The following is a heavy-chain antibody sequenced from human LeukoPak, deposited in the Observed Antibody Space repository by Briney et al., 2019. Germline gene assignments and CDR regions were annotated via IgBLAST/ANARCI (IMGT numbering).Heavy chain of an antibody. CDR2: INPTSGGT. CDR3: ARDLRYSGWASRHDAFDI. V-gene: IGHV1-2*02. D-gene: IGHD6-19*01. J-gene: IGHJ3*02. Sequence: ASVKVSCKTSGYTFTGYYMHWVRQAPGQGLEWMGWINPTSGGTNYAQKFQGRVTMTRDTYINTAYMELRRVRSDDTAVYYCARDLRYSGWASRHDAFDIWGQGTMVTVSS. CDR1: GYTFTGYY.